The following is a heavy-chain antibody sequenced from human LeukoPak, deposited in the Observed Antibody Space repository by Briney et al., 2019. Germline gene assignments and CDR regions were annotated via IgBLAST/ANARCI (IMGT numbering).Heavy chain of an antibody. Sequence: SETLSLTCTVSGGSVSSGSYYWSWIRLPPGKGLEWIGYIYYSGSTNYNPSLKSRVTISVDTSKNQFSLKLSSVTAADTAVYYCARGSYYYGSGSYYYYYYYGMDVWGQGTTVTVSS. V-gene: IGHV4-61*01. J-gene: IGHJ6*02. CDR3: ARGSYYYGSGSYYYYYYYGMDV. CDR2: IYYSGST. D-gene: IGHD3-10*01. CDR1: GGSVSSGSYY.